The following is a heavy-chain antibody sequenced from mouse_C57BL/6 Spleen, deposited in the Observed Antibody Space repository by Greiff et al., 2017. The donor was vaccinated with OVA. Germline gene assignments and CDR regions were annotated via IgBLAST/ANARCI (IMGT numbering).Heavy chain of an antibody. J-gene: IGHJ2*01. D-gene: IGHD2-3*01. CDR1: GYTFTDYN. Sequence: EVKLQESGPELVKPGASVKIPCKASGYTFTDYNMDWVKQSHGKSLEWIGDINPNNGGTIYNQKFKGKATLTVDKSSSTAYMELRSLTSEDTAVYYCARARDGYPYYFDYWGQGTTLTVSS. V-gene: IGHV1-18*01. CDR2: INPNNGGT. CDR3: ARARDGYPYYFDY.